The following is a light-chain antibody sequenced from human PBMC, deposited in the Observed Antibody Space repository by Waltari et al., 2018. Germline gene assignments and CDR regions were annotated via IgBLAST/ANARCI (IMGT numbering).Light chain of an antibody. J-gene: IGLJ3*02. Sequence: QLVVTQSPSASASLGASAKLTCTLTSRHSSTVIAWLPQHPERGPRYLMNVSSGGSHSKGEVIPDRFSGSSAAAGRYLTTTNHQAEDEADYYRQTGGHGTWVFGGGTKLTVL. V-gene: IGLV4-69*01. CDR2: VSSGGSH. CDR1: SRHSSTV. CDR3: QTGGHGTWV.